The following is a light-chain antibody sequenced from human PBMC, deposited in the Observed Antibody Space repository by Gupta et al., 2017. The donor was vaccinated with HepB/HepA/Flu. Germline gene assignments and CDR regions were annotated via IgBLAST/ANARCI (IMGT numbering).Light chain of an antibody. V-gene: IGKV3-15*01. CDR3: QQYNDWWT. CDR2: VAS. Sequence: EIVMTQSPATLSVSPGERVSLSCRASQSVKTNLAWYQQKVGQAPRLLIYVASARATKIPDRFSGSGSGTEFTLTSIRLQSQDFAIYYGQQYNDWWTFGEGTMVEIK. CDR1: QSVKTN. J-gene: IGKJ1*01.